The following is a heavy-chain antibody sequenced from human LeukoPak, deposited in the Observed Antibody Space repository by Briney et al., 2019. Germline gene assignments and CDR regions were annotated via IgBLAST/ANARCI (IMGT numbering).Heavy chain of an antibody. CDR1: GYTFTSYY. CDR3: ARDPEAGSLFDY. J-gene: IGHJ4*02. D-gene: IGHD6-13*01. V-gene: IGHV1-2*02. CDR2: INPNSGGT. Sequence: GASVKVSCKASGYTFTSYYMHWVRQAPGQGLEWMGWINPNSGGTNYAQKFQGRVTMTRDTSISTAYMELSRLRSDDTAVYYCARDPEAGSLFDYWGQGTLVTVSS.